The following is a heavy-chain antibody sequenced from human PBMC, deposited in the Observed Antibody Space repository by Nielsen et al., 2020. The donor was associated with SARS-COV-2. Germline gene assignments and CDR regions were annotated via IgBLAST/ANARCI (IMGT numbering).Heavy chain of an antibody. J-gene: IGHJ4*02. Sequence: SETLSLTCTVSVVSIGSGDFYWNWIRQPPGKGLEWIGNIYYNGNTNYNPSLKSRVTISVDTPKNQVSLKLSSVTAADTAVYYCARRLAYSSSSGDFDSWGQGTLVTVSS. CDR3: ARRLAYSSSSGDFDS. V-gene: IGHV4-30-4*01. CDR1: VVSIGSGDFY. D-gene: IGHD6-6*01. CDR2: IYYNGNT.